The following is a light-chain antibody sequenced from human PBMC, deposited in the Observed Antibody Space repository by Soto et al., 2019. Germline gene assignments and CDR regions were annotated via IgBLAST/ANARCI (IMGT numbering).Light chain of an antibody. Sequence: QSVLTQPPSASGSPGQSVTISCTGTSSDVGGYNYVSWYQQHPGKAPKLMIYAVSKRPSGVPDRFSGSKSGNTASLTVSGLQDEDEADYYCSSYAGSNNVFGTGTKVTVL. CDR3: SSYAGSNNV. CDR1: SSDVGGYNY. V-gene: IGLV2-8*01. CDR2: AVS. J-gene: IGLJ1*01.